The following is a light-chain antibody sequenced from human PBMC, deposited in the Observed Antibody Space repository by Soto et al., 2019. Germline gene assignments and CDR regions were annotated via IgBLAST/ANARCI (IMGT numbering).Light chain of an antibody. CDR3: QQYQTYPMYT. CDR2: DAS. V-gene: IGKV1-5*01. J-gene: IGKJ2*01. Sequence: DIQMTQSPSTLSASVGDRVTITCRASQSISTWLAWYQQKPGKASKFLISDASTLQSGVPSRFSGSGYGTEFTLTISSLQPDDFATYYCQQYQTYPMYTFGQGTKLEV. CDR1: QSISTW.